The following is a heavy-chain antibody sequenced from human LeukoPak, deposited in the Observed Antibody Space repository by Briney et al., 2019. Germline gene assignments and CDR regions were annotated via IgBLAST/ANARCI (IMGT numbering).Heavy chain of an antibody. CDR3: ASRKLGNDY. V-gene: IGHV4-61*01. J-gene: IGHJ4*02. CDR2: IYYTGT. Sequence: PSETLSLTCTVSGYSTSSGYYWGWIRQSPGKGLEWIGYIYYTGTSYNPSLKSRVTISADTSKNQFSLKLISVTAADTAVYYCASRKLGNDYWGQGTLVTVSS. D-gene: IGHD7-27*01. CDR1: GYSTSSGYY.